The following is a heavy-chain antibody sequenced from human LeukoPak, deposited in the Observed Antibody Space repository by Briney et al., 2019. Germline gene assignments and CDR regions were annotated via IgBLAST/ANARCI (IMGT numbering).Heavy chain of an antibody. CDR2: VKSGNYDI. J-gene: IGHJ4*02. Sequence: GGSLRLSCAASGFTFNTYSMNWVRQAPGKGLEWLSYVKSGNYDIQYADSVTGRFTVSRDSATNSLYLQMNDLKAEDTAVYYCARDSDWAFDYWGQGTLVTVSS. CDR3: ARDSDWAFDY. D-gene: IGHD3-9*01. CDR1: GFTFNTYS. V-gene: IGHV3-48*01.